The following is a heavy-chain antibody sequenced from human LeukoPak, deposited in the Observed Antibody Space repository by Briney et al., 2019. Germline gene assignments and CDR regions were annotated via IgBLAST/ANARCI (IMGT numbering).Heavy chain of an antibody. CDR3: ARVGNYDFWSGYYNWFDP. D-gene: IGHD3-3*01. Sequence: PSETLSLTCTVSGGSISSSSYYWGWIRQPPGKGLEWIGSIYYSGSTYYNPSLKSRVTISVDTSKNQFSLKLSSVTAADTAVYYCARVGNYDFWSGYYNWFDPWGQGALVTVSS. V-gene: IGHV4-39*07. CDR1: GGSISSSSYY. CDR2: IYYSGST. J-gene: IGHJ5*02.